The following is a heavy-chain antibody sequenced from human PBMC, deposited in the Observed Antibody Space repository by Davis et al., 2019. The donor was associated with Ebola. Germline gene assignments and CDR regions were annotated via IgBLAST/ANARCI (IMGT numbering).Heavy chain of an antibody. CDR2: IYYSGST. D-gene: IGHD3-10*01. V-gene: IGHV4-30-4*01. CDR1: GDSISRGDYC. J-gene: IGHJ4*02. Sequence: PSETLSLTCTVSGDSISRGDYCWSWIRQPPGKALEWIGYIYYSGSTYYNPSLKSRVSISLDTSKNQFSLKLSSVTAADTAVYFCARGFYGSGFDYIDYWGQGTLVTVSS. CDR3: ARGFYGSGFDYIDY.